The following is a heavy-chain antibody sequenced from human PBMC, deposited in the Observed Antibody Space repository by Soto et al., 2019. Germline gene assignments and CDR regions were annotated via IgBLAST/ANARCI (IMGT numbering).Heavy chain of an antibody. J-gene: IGHJ6*02. CDR1: AFTLSAYD. V-gene: IGHV3-13*05. D-gene: IGHD2-15*01. Sequence: VQLVESGGDVVQPGGSLRLSCAASAFTLSAYDMHWVRQPNGQGLEWVSALGAADDPYYLGSVKGRFTISREKAKNSLYLPMNNLRAGDTALYYCARAYSGRLPRRADYYYAMDVWGQGTTVTVSS. CDR3: ARAYSGRLPRRADYYYAMDV. CDR2: LGAADDP.